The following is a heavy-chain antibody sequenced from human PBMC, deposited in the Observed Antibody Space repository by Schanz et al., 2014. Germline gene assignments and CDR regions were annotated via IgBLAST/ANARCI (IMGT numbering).Heavy chain of an antibody. CDR3: VKDLISGWSGFDY. D-gene: IGHD6-19*01. V-gene: IGHV3-23*04. CDR1: GFTFSNYA. J-gene: IGHJ4*02. Sequence: VQLVESGGGVVQPGGSLRLSCAASGFTFSNYAMTWVRQAPGKGLEWVSAINGNGGITYYADPVKGRFTISRDNSKNTLYLQMKSLRVEDTAVYYCVKDLISGWSGFDYWGQGTLVTVSS. CDR2: INGNGGIT.